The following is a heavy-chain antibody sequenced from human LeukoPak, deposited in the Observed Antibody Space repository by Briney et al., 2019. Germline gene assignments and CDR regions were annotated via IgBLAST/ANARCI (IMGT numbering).Heavy chain of an antibody. D-gene: IGHD2-8*01. J-gene: IGHJ4*02. CDR1: GFTFSSYG. CDR3: AKDRSCTNNICHGDFDY. Sequence: GGSLRLSCAASGFTFSSYGMHWVRQAPGKGLEWVAVISYDGSNKYYADSVKGRFTISRDNSKNTLYLQMNSLRAEDTAVYYCAKDRSCTNNICHGDFDYWGQGALVTVSS. CDR2: ISYDGSNK. V-gene: IGHV3-30*18.